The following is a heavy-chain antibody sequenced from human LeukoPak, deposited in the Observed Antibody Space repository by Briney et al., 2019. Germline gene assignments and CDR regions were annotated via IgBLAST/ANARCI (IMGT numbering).Heavy chain of an antibody. Sequence: GGSLRLSCAASGFTFSSYGMHWVRQAPGKGLEWVSSISSSSSYIYYADSVKGRFTISRDNAKNSLYLQMNSLRAEDTAVYYCASFASNLIGLDYWGQGTLVTVSS. CDR1: GFTFSSYG. V-gene: IGHV3-21*01. D-gene: IGHD3-16*02. CDR3: ASFASNLIGLDY. CDR2: ISSSSSYI. J-gene: IGHJ4*02.